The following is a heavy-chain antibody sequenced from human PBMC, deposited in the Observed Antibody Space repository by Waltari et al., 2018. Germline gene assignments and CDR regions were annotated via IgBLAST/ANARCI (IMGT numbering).Heavy chain of an antibody. V-gene: IGHV1-2*02. CDR2: INPNSGGT. D-gene: IGHD3-10*01. CDR3: LREGGRGAGTYYADY. CDR1: GSRFSGHY. J-gene: IGHJ4*02. Sequence: QVQLVPSEAEVKKPGAAVKGSGKGSGSRFSGHYVHWVRQAPGQRPEWMGWINPNSGGTKYSKNFQGRVTMTRDSSISTAYMELDSLIYDDTAVYYCLREGGRGAGTYYADYWGLGTVVTVSS.